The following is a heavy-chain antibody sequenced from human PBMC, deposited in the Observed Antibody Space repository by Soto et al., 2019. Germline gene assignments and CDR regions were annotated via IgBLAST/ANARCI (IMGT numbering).Heavy chain of an antibody. V-gene: IGHV4-59*01. CDR2: IYYSGST. CDR3: ARGRGDTAMAWYY. CDR1: GGSISSYY. J-gene: IGHJ4*02. Sequence: QVQLQESGPGLVKPSETLSLTCTVSGGSISSYYWSWIRQSPGKGLEWIGYIYYSGSTKYNPSLMSRVSIAVDTSKNQFSLKLSSVTAADTAVYYCARGRGDTAMAWYYWGQGTLVTVSS. D-gene: IGHD5-18*01.